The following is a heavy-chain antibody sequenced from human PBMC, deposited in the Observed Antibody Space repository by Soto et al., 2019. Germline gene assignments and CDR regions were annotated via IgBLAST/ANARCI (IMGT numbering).Heavy chain of an antibody. CDR1: GYTFTSYG. J-gene: IGHJ4*02. Sequence: ASVKVSCKASGYTFTSYGISWVRQAPGQGLEWMGWISAYNGNTNYAQKLQGRVTMTTDTSTSTAYMELRSLRSDDTAVYYCARDPGPMVRGVRFDYWGQGTLVTSPQ. V-gene: IGHV1-18*01. CDR2: ISAYNGNT. D-gene: IGHD3-10*01. CDR3: ARDPGPMVRGVRFDY.